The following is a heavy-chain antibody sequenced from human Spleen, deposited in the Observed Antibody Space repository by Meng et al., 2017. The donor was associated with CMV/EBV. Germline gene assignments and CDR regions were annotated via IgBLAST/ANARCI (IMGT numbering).Heavy chain of an antibody. CDR1: AATFHTYA. V-gene: IGHV1-69*06. D-gene: IGHD2-2*02. J-gene: IGHJ5*02. CDR3: AGYCNSPSCYTVGFDT. Sequence: SAATFHTYALSWVRQAPGQGLEWMGGIIPILETAKYPQKFQGRVTVTADRSTSTVYMELSSLRSDDTAVYYCAGYCNSPSCYTVGFDTWGQGTLVTVSS. CDR2: IIPILETA.